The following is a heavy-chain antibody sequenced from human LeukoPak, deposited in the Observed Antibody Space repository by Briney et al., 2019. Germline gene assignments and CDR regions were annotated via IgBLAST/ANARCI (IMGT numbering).Heavy chain of an antibody. D-gene: IGHD6-13*01. CDR3: ARASIAAGAPWDY. Sequence: PGASVKVSCKASGYTFTSYYMHWVRQAPGQGLEWMGIINPSGGSTSYAQKFQGRVTITADESTSTAYMELSSLRSEDTAVYYCARASIAAGAPWDYWGQGTLVTVSS. V-gene: IGHV1-46*01. CDR1: GYTFTSYY. J-gene: IGHJ4*02. CDR2: INPSGGST.